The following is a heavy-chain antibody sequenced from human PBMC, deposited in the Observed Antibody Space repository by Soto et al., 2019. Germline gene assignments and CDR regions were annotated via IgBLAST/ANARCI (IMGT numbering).Heavy chain of an antibody. CDR1: GFIFENFG. Sequence: GGSLRLSCAASGFIFENFGMSWVRQAPGKGLEWNSSIGGSGFKKYYADSVKGRFTISRDNSKSTVYLELNNLSAEDTAVYHCAKNQGVELVPLATVDWFDPWGQGSVVTVS. D-gene: IGHD1-26*01. CDR3: AKNQGVELVPLATVDWFDP. J-gene: IGHJ5*02. V-gene: IGHV3-23*01. CDR2: IGGSGFKK.